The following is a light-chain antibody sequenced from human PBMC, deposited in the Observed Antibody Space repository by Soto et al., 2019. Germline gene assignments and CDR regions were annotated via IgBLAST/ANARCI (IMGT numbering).Light chain of an antibody. CDR1: SSDVGGYNY. CDR2: EVS. J-gene: IGLJ3*02. CDR3: SSYTSSSTWV. Sequence: QSALTQPASVSGSPGQSITISCTGTSSDVGGYNYVSWYQQHPGKAPKLMIYEVSNRPSGVANRFSGSKSGNTASLTISGLQAEDEADYYFSSYTSSSTWVFGAGTELTF. V-gene: IGLV2-14*01.